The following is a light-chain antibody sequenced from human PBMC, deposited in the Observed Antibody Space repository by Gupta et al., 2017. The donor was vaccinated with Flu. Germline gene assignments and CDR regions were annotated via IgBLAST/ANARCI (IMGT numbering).Light chain of an antibody. Sequence: EIVLTQYPATLSSSPGERATLSCRASQSVSSYLAWYQQKPGQAPRLLIYDASNKATGIPARFSGSGSGTDFTLTISSLEPEDFAVYYCQQRSNWPPSITFGQGTRLEIK. CDR1: QSVSSY. J-gene: IGKJ5*01. CDR2: DAS. CDR3: QQRSNWPPSIT. V-gene: IGKV3-11*01.